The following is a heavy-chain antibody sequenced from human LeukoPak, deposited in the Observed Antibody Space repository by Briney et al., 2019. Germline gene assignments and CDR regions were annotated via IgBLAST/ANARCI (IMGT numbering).Heavy chain of an antibody. Sequence: NTSETLSLTCAVYGGSFSGYYWSWIRQPPGKGLEWIGEINHSGSTNYNPSLKSRVTISVDTSKNQFSLKLSSVTAADTAVYYCARVRYSYGGGDFDYWGQGTLVTVSS. CDR2: INHSGST. V-gene: IGHV4-34*01. J-gene: IGHJ4*02. CDR1: GGSFSGYY. CDR3: ARVRYSYGGGDFDY. D-gene: IGHD5-18*01.